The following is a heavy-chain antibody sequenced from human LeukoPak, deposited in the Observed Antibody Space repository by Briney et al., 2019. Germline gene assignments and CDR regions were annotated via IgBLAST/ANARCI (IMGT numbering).Heavy chain of an antibody. Sequence: GESLKISCKGSGYSFSTYWIGWVRQMPGKGLEWMGIIYPGDSHIKYSPSFQGQVTISADKSISTAYLQWSSLKTSDTAMYYCARHWPQVDFWGQGTQVTVSS. CDR2: IYPGDSHI. J-gene: IGHJ4*01. V-gene: IGHV5-51*01. CDR3: ARHWPQVDF. CDR1: GYSFSTYW.